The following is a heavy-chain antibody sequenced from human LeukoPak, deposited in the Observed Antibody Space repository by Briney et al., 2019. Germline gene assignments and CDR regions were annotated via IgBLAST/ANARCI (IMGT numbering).Heavy chain of an antibody. V-gene: IGHV3-49*03. D-gene: IGHD5-12*01. Sequence: PGGSLRLSCTASGFTLGDYAMSWFRQAPGKGLEWVGFIRSKAYGGTTEYAASVKGRFTISRDDSKSIAYLQMNSLKTEDTAVYYCTRGQGIVAHPIPFDYWGQGTLVTVSS. CDR2: IRSKAYGGTT. J-gene: IGHJ4*02. CDR1: GFTLGDYA. CDR3: TRGQGIVAHPIPFDY.